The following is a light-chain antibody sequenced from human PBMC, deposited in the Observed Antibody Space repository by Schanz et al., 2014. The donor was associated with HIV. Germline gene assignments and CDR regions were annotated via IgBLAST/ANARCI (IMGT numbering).Light chain of an antibody. Sequence: QSALTQSASVSGSPGQSITISCTGTTNDVGGHNYVSWFQQHPGRAPKLMIFEVSDRPSGVPDRFSGSKSGNTASLTISALQAEDEADYYCASYTDSATFVFGTATKLTVL. CDR3: ASYTDSATFV. CDR1: TNDVGGHNY. V-gene: IGLV2-14*03. CDR2: EVS. J-gene: IGLJ1*01.